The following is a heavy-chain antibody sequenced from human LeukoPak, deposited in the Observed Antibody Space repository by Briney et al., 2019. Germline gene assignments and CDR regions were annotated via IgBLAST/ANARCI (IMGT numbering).Heavy chain of an antibody. V-gene: IGHV3-11*01. Sequence: GGSLRLSCAASGFSVSNFVVGWVRQAPGKGLEWVSYISSSGSTIYYADSVKGRFTISRDNAKNSLYLQMNSLRAEDTAVYYCARASSSGWYGGVARWGQGTLVTVSS. J-gene: IGHJ4*02. D-gene: IGHD6-19*01. CDR3: ARASSSGWYGGVAR. CDR2: ISSSGSTI. CDR1: GFSVSNFV.